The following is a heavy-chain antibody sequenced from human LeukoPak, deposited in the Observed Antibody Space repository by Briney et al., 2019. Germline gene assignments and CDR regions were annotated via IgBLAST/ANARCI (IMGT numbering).Heavy chain of an antibody. CDR2: ISPASGAT. J-gene: IGHJ4*02. V-gene: IGHV1-2*02. D-gene: IGHD1-1*01. Sequence: GASVRVSCKASGYTFTGSYMHWVRQAPGHGFEWIGWISPASGATNYAQNFQGRVTLTTDTSITTAYMELSSLTSDDTASYYCLNEHGGWGQGTPVTVSS. CDR3: LNEHGG. CDR1: GYTFTGSY.